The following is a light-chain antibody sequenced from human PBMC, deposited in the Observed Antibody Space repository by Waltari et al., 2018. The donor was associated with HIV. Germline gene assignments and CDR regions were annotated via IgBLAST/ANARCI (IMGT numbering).Light chain of an antibody. Sequence: QSALTQPASVPASPGQSITISCTGTSSDVGNYNVVSWYRQFPDKAPQLLIFEVNKRPSGVSNRFSGSKSGNSTSLTIAGLLADDEADYYCCSYAGGNSYVFGTGTKVTVL. CDR2: EVN. V-gene: IGLV2-23*02. J-gene: IGLJ1*01. CDR1: SSDVGNYNV. CDR3: CSYAGGNSYV.